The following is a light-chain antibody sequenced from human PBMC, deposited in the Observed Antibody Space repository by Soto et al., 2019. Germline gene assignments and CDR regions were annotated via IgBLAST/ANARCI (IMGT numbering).Light chain of an antibody. CDR3: HQRTAEK. Sequence: EIVLTQSPATLYLSPGERATLSCRASQSVTSYLAWYQQKPGQAPRLLIYDASTRATGIPARFSGSGSGTDFTLTISSLEPEDFAVYYCHQRTAEKFGGGTRVEIK. CDR1: QSVTSY. J-gene: IGKJ4*02. CDR2: DAS. V-gene: IGKV3-11*01.